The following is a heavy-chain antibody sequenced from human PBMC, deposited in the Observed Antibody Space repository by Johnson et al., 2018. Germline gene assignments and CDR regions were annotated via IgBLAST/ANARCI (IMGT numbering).Heavy chain of an antibody. J-gene: IGHJ6*02. CDR1: GFTFSSYA. V-gene: IGHV3-23*01. CDR3: AKDSVWGDYYYGMDV. Sequence: VQLQESGGGLVQPGGSLRLSCAASGFTFSSYAMSWVRQAPGKGLEWVSAISGSGGSTYYADSVKGRFTIPRDNSKNTLYLQMNSLRAEDTAVYYCAKDSVWGDYYYGMDVWGQGTTVTVSS. D-gene: IGHD3-16*01. CDR2: ISGSGGST.